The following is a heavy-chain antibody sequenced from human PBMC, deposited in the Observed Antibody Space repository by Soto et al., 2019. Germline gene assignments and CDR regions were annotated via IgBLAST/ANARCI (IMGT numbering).Heavy chain of an antibody. V-gene: IGHV3-30*18. J-gene: IGHJ4*02. CDR3: AKDRPSMYTSSGPFDY. CDR2: ISYDGSNK. Sequence: GGSLRLSCAASGFTFSSYGMHWVRQAPGKGLEWVAVISYDGSNKYYADSVKGRFTISRDNSKNTLYLQMNSLRAEDTAVYYCAKDRPSMYTSSGPFDYWGQGTLVTVS. D-gene: IGHD6-19*01. CDR1: GFTFSSYG.